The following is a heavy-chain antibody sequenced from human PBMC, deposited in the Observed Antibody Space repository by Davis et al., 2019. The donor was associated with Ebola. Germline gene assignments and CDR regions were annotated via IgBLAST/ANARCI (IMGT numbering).Heavy chain of an antibody. CDR1: GYNFASYW. CDR2: IYPDESRT. J-gene: IGHJ5*02. CDR3: ARQTHHFLSGPRTWFDP. D-gene: IGHD3-3*02. V-gene: IGHV5-51*01. Sequence: GESLKISCKGSGYNFASYWIGWVRQMPGKGLEWMGIIYPDESRTRYTPSFQGQVTISADKSISTAYLQWNSLKASDTAMYYCARQTHHFLSGPRTWFDPWGQGTLVTVSS.